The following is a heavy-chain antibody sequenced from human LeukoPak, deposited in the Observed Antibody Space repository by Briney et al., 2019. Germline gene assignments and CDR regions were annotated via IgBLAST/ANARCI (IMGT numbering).Heavy chain of an antibody. CDR3: ARLQRRYCTNGVCQGDY. V-gene: IGHV4-39*01. CDR2: IYYSGST. D-gene: IGHD2-8*01. Sequence: SETLSLTCTVSGGSISSSSYYWGWIRQPPGKGLEWIGSIYYSGSTYYNPSLKSRVTISVDTSKNQFSLKLSSVTAADTAVYYCARLQRRYCTNGVCQGDYWGRGTLVTVSS. J-gene: IGHJ4*02. CDR1: GGSISSSSYY.